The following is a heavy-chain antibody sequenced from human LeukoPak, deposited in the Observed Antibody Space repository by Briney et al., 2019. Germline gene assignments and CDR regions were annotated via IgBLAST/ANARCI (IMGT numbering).Heavy chain of an antibody. Sequence: PGGSLRLSCAASGFTFSTYGMHWVRQAPGKGLEWVAVISYDGSNKYYADSVKGRFTISRDNSKNTLYLQMNSLRPEDTAVYYCARRYSGSYNYYYMDVWGKGTTVTVSS. D-gene: IGHD1-26*01. CDR1: GFTFSTYG. V-gene: IGHV3-30*03. CDR2: ISYDGSNK. J-gene: IGHJ6*03. CDR3: ARRYSGSYNYYYMDV.